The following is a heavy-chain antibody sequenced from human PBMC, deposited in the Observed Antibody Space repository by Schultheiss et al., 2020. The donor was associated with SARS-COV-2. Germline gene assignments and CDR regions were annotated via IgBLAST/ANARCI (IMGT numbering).Heavy chain of an antibody. Sequence: SETLSLTCAVYGGSFSGYYWSWIRQHPGKGLEWIGYIYYSGSTYYNPSLKSRVTISVDTSKNQFSLKLSSVTAADTAVYYCARNRTVTGGMDVWGQGTTVTVSS. D-gene: IGHD4-11*01. CDR3: ARNRTVTGGMDV. CDR1: GGSFSGYY. V-gene: IGHV4-31*11. CDR2: IYYSGST. J-gene: IGHJ6*02.